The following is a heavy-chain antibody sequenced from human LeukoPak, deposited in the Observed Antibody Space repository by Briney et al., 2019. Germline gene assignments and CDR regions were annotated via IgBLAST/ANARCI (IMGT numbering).Heavy chain of an antibody. J-gene: IGHJ4*02. CDR3: ARGLYYYDSSGYFDY. V-gene: IGHV1-69*10. Sequence: PLASVKLSCTASGGTFSSYAISWVRQAPGQGLEWMGGIIPILGIANYAQKFQGRVTITADKSTSTAYMELSSLRSEDTAVYYCARGLYYYDSSGYFDYWGQGTLVTVSS. CDR1: GGTFSSYA. CDR2: IIPILGIA. D-gene: IGHD3-22*01.